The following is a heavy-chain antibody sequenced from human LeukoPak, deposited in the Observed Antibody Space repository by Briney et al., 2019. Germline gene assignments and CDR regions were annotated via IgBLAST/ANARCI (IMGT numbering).Heavy chain of an antibody. Sequence: GGSLRLSCAASGFTVSSNYMSWVRQAPGKGLEWVSVIYSGGNTYYADSVKGRFTISRDNSKNTLYLQMNSLRAEDTAVYYCARYYGSGSYYPWGQGTLVIVSS. CDR2: IYSGGNT. J-gene: IGHJ5*02. CDR3: ARYYGSGSYYP. CDR1: GFTVSSNY. V-gene: IGHV3-66*01. D-gene: IGHD3-10*01.